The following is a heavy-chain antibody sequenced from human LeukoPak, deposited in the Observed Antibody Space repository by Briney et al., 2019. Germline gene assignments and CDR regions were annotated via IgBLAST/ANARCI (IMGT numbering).Heavy chain of an antibody. D-gene: IGHD3-22*01. J-gene: IGHJ3*02. CDR2: IYYSGST. CDR1: GGSISSYY. Sequence: SETLSLTCTVSGGSISSYYLSWIRQPPGKGLEWIGYIYYSGSTNYNPALKSRVTISVDTSKKQFSLKLSSVTAADTAVYYCARDVVSYDSSGYYYVSDAFDIWGQGTMVTVSS. CDR3: ARDVVSYDSSGYYYVSDAFDI. V-gene: IGHV4-59*01.